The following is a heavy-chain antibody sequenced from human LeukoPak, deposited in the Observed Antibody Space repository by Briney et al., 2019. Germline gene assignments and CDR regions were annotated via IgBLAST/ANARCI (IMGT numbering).Heavy chain of an antibody. CDR2: IYYSGST. J-gene: IGHJ6*02. Sequence: SETLSLTCTVSGGSISSYYWSWIRQPPGKGLEWIGYIYYSGSTNYNPSLKSRVTISVDTSKNQFSLKLSSVTAADTAVYYCASSRQIQLWSHRTYCYYGMDVWGQGTTVTVSS. CDR1: GGSISSYY. V-gene: IGHV4-59*08. D-gene: IGHD5-18*01. CDR3: ASSRQIQLWSHRTYCYYGMDV.